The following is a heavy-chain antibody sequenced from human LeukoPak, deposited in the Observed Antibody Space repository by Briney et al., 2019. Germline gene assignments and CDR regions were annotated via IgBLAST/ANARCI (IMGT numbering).Heavy chain of an antibody. CDR1: GGSISSSSYY. V-gene: IGHV4-39*01. J-gene: IGHJ4*02. Sequence: SETLSLTCTVSGGSISSSSYYWGWIRQPPGKGLEWIGSIYYSGSTYYNPSLKSRVTISVDTSKNQFSLKLSSVTAADTAVYYCARHDPGYCSSTSCPDYWGQGTLVTVSS. CDR3: ARHDPGYCSSTSCPDY. D-gene: IGHD2-2*01. CDR2: IYYSGST.